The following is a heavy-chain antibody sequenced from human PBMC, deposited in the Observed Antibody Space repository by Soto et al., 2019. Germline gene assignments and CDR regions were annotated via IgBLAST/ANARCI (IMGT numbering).Heavy chain of an antibody. CDR2: IYHSGST. J-gene: IGHJ4*02. CDR1: GGSISSSNW. V-gene: IGHV4-4*02. CDR3: ERVNAGGSFPFDY. Sequence: PSETLSLTCAVSGGSISSSNWWSWVRQPPGKGLEWIGEIYHSGSTNYNPSLKSRVTISVDKSKNQFSLKLSSVTAADTAVYYCERVNAGGSFPFDYWGQGTLVTVSS. D-gene: IGHD2-15*01.